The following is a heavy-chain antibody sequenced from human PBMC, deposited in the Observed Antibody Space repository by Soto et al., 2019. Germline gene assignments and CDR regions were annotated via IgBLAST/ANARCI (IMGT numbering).Heavy chain of an antibody. CDR2: ISGSGSSK. V-gene: IGHV3-23*01. CDR1: GFTFSSYA. CDR3: ARGQSHYYYYYGMDV. J-gene: IGHJ6*02. Sequence: GGSLRLSCAASGFTFSSYAMSWVRQAPGKGLEWVSAISGSGSSKYYADSVKGRFTISRDNSKNTLYLQMNSLRAEDTAVYYCARGQSHYYYYYGMDVWGQGTTVTVSS.